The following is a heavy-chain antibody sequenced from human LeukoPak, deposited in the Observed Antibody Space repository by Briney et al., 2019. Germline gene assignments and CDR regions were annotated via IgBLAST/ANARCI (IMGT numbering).Heavy chain of an antibody. D-gene: IGHD3-22*01. CDR3: ARVYDSSGYYWDYYYYYGMDV. CDR1: GGSLSGYY. J-gene: IGHJ6*04. CDR2: INHSGST. Sequence: SETLSLTCAVYGGSLSGYYRSWIRQPPGKGLEWIGEINHSGSTNYNPSLKSRVTISVDTSKNQFSLKLSSVTAADTAVYYCARVYDSSGYYWDYYYYYGMDVWGKGTTVTVSS. V-gene: IGHV4-34*01.